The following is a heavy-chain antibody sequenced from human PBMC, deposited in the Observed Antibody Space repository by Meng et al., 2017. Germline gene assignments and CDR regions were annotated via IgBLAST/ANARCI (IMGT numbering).Heavy chain of an antibody. D-gene: IGHD2-21*01. CDR2: INPSGGST. CDR3: ASSSGWGDPVYDY. V-gene: IGHV1-46*01. Sequence: VQTVSLGAGGKQPVAHVNVSSRASGYTFPSYYMPGVRQDPGQVVEWMGIINPSGGSTSYAQKFQGRVTMTRDTSTSTVYMELSSLRSEDTAVYYCASSSGWGDPVYDYWGQGTLVTVSS. CDR1: GYTFPSYY. J-gene: IGHJ4*02.